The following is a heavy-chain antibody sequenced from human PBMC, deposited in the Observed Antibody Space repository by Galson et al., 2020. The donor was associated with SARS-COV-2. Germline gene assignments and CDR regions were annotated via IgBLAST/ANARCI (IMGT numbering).Heavy chain of an antibody. V-gene: IGHV4-34*01. J-gene: IGHJ4*02. CDR3: ARGLLQTTMVIVVFTSGSFYFDT. CDR2: ITQSGTV. D-gene: IGHD3-22*01. Sequence: SETLSLTFAVYGGSFSGHYWSWIRQSPGKGLEWIGEITQSGTVYYNPSLKRRVTISTDAYKNQFSLQLRSVTAADTAVYYCARGLLQTTMVIVVFTSGSFYFDTWGQGTLVSVSA. CDR1: GGSFSGHY.